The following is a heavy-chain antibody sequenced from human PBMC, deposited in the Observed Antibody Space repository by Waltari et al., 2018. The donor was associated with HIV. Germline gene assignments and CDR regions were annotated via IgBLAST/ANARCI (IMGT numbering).Heavy chain of an antibody. CDR3: VRQMTFYDAFDI. J-gene: IGHJ3*02. CDR2: VYPNTGDT. CDR1: GYTFTAYY. V-gene: IGHV1-2*02. Sequence: QVQLLQSGAEVKKPGASVKVSCKASGYTFTAYYIHWVRQAPGQGLEWMGWVYPNTGDTNYAQKFQGRVTMDRDASIRTVSMELSRLRSDDTAVYYCVRQMTFYDAFDIWGQGTLVTVSA.